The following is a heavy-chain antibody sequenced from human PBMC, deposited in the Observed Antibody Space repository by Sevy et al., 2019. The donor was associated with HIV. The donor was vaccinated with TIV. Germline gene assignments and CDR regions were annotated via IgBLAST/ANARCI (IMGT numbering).Heavy chain of an antibody. D-gene: IGHD3-22*01. CDR2: IYYSGST. CDR3: ASCYDSSGPFDY. J-gene: IGHJ4*02. V-gene: IGHV4-30-4*01. CDR1: GGSISSCDYY. Sequence: SETLSLTCTVSGGSISSCDYYWSWIRQPPGKGLEWIGYIYYSGSTYYNPSLKSRVIISVDTSKNQFSLKLSSVTAADTAVYYCASCYDSSGPFDYWGQGTLVTVSS.